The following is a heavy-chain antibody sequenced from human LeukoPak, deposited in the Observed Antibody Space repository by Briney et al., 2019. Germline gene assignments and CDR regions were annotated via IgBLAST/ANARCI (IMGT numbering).Heavy chain of an antibody. J-gene: IGHJ6*03. V-gene: IGHV3-30*01. CDR2: ISYDGSNK. CDR1: GFTFSRYA. Sequence: GGSLRLSCAASGFTFSRYALHWVRQAPGKGLEWVAVISYDGSNKDYADSVKGRFTISRDNFKNTLYLQMNSLRAEDTAVYYCAREKDMATPYCYYYMDVWGKGTTVTVSS. CDR3: AREKDMATPYCYYYMDV. D-gene: IGHD5-24*01.